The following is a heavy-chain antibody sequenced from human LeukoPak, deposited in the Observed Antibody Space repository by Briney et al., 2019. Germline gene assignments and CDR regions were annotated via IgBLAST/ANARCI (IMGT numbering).Heavy chain of an antibody. CDR1: GGSISIYY. CDR3: VRDAGRGYPPM. CDR2: IYSSGST. V-gene: IGHV4-4*07. Sequence: SETLSLTCTVSGGSISIYYWSWIRQPAGKGLEWIGRIYSSGSTNYNPSLKSRVTMSVDTSKNHFSLKVRSVTAADTAVYYCVRDAGRGYPPMWGQGILVTVSS. J-gene: IGHJ4*02. D-gene: IGHD6-13*01.